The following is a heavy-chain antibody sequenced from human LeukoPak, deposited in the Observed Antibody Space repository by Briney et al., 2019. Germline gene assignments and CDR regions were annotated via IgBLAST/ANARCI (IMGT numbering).Heavy chain of an antibody. CDR1: GFTFSNYV. CDR2: TSSDLNVK. D-gene: IGHD1-26*01. V-gene: IGHV3-30*18. J-gene: IGHJ4*02. Sequence: GGSLRLSCAASGFTFSNYVIHWVRQAPGKGLEWVAVTSSDLNVKLYADSVKGRFTISRDNAKNSLYLQINSLRADDTAVYYCVKDSPPRYSGSPPAYWGQGTLVTVSS. CDR3: VKDSPPRYSGSPPAY.